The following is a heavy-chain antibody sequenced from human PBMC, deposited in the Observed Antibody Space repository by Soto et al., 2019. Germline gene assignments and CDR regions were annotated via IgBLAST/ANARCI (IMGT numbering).Heavy chain of an antibody. CDR1: GFSFSTTG. J-gene: IGHJ5*01. Sequence: QVQLVESGGGVVQPGRSLRLSCAASGFSFSTTGMHWVRQAPGKGLEWVAMISHDGGAVHFADSVKGRFTISRDDSTNTLYLQMNSLRPEDTAVYYCAKDLYSSDWFNCFDSWVQGSLVTVSS. CDR3: AKDLYSSDWFNCFDS. CDR2: ISHDGGAV. D-gene: IGHD6-19*01. V-gene: IGHV3-30*18.